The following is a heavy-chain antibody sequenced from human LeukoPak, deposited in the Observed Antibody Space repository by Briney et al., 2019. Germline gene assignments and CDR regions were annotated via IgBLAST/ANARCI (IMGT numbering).Heavy chain of an antibody. Sequence: SETLSLTCAVYGGSFSGYYWSWIRQPPGKGLEWIGEINHSGSTNYNPSLKRRVTISVDTSKNQFSLKLSSVTAADTAVYYCARDHAIPLDYGMDVWGQGTTVTVSS. CDR1: GGSFSGYY. V-gene: IGHV4-34*01. J-gene: IGHJ6*02. D-gene: IGHD2-21*01. CDR3: ARDHAIPLDYGMDV. CDR2: INHSGST.